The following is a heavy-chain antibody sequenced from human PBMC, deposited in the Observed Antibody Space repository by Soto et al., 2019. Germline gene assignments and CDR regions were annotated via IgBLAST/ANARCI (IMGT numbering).Heavy chain of an antibody. CDR1: GGSISSGGYY. Sequence: SETLSLTCTVSGGSISSGGYYWSWIRQHPGKGLEWIGYIYYSGSTYYNPSLKSRVTISVDTPKNQFSLKLSSVTAADTAVYYCARVRNVLLWFGESSARFDPWGQGTLVTVSS. J-gene: IGHJ5*02. D-gene: IGHD3-10*01. CDR3: ARVRNVLLWFGESSARFDP. CDR2: IYYSGST. V-gene: IGHV4-31*03.